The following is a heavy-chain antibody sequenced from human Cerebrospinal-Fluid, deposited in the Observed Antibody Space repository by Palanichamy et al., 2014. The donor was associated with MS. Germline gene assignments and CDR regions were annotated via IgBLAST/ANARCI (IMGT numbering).Heavy chain of an antibody. D-gene: IGHD3-10*01. CDR2: IYYSGTT. CDR3: GRLSVLLWFGVRPSYVDS. V-gene: IGHV4-39*01. J-gene: IGHJ4*02. Sequence: QLQLQESGPGLVRPSETLSLTCTVSSGSITSNNNWWGWIRQPPGKGLEWVGTIYYSGTTHYSSSLKSRVTISVDTSKNQFSLNLTSVTAADTAVYYCGRLSVLLWFGVRPSYVDSWGQGLLVTVSS. CDR1: SGSITSNNNW.